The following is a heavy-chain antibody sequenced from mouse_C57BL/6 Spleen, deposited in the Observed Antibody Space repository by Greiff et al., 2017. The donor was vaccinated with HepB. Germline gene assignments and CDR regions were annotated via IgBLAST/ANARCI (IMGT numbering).Heavy chain of an antibody. CDR1: GYTFTDYN. V-gene: IGHV1-22*01. CDR3: ARKGEGTYSNYEAWFAD. Sequence: VQLQQSGPELVKPGASVKMSCKASGYTFTDYNMHWVQQSHGKSLEWIGYINPNNGGTSYNQKFKGKATLTVNKSSSTAYMELRSLTSEDSAVYYCARKGEGTYSNYEAWFADWGQGTLVTVSA. CDR2: INPNNGGT. J-gene: IGHJ3*01. D-gene: IGHD2-5*01.